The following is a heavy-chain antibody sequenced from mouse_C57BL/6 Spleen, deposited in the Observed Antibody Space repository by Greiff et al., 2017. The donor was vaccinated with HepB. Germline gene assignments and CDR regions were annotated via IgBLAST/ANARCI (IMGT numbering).Heavy chain of an antibody. J-gene: IGHJ4*01. CDR3: ASEGYYGNLYYAMDY. D-gene: IGHD2-1*01. Sequence: QVQLQQSGAELVKPGASVKLSCKASGYTFTSYWMHWVKQRPGRGLEWIGRIDPNSGGTKYNEKFKSKATLTVDKPSRTAYMQLSSLTSEDSAVYDCASEGYYGNLYYAMDYWGQRTAVTVSS. V-gene: IGHV1-72*01. CDR2: IDPNSGGT. CDR1: GYTFTSYW.